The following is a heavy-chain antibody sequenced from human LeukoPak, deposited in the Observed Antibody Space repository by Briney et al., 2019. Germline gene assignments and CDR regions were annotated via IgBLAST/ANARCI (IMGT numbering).Heavy chain of an antibody. CDR2: ISSSDNTI. CDR3: ARDRGDSSWYNRFDY. J-gene: IGHJ4*02. V-gene: IGHV3-11*04. D-gene: IGHD6-13*01. Sequence: GGSLRLSCAASGFTFSDYYMSWLRQAPGKGLEWVSYISSSDNTIYYADSVEGRFTISRDNAKNSLYLQMNSLRAEDTAVYYCARDRGDSSWYNRFDYWGQGTLVTVSS. CDR1: GFTFSDYY.